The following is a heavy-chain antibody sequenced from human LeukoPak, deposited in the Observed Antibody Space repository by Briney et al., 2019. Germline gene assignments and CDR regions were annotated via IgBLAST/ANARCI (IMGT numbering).Heavy chain of an antibody. CDR2: ISGSGGST. V-gene: IGHV3-23*01. CDR1: GFTFSSYA. J-gene: IGHJ4*02. Sequence: GGSLRLSCAASGFTFSSYAMSWVRQAPGKGLEWVSAISGSGGSTYYADSVKGRFTISRDNSKNTLYLQMSSLRVEDTAVYYCAKGASGSYHTPYDYWGQGSLVTVSS. D-gene: IGHD1-26*01. CDR3: AKGASGSYHTPYDY.